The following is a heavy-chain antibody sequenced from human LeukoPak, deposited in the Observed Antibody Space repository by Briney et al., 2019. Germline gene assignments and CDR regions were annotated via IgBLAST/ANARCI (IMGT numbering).Heavy chain of an antibody. J-gene: IGHJ4*02. D-gene: IGHD5-18*01. CDR3: ARPRGYQTSYFDY. CDR1: GGTFSSYA. V-gene: IGHV1-69*04. CDR2: IIPIVGIA. Sequence: SVRVSCKASGGTFSSYAISWVRQAPGQGLEWVGRIIPIVGIANYAQTLQGRVTITADESTSTAYMQLSSLRSEDTAVYYCARPRGYQTSYFDYWGQGTLVTVS.